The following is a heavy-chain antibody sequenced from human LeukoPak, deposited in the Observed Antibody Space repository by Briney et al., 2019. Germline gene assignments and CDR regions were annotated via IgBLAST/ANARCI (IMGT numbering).Heavy chain of an antibody. CDR1: GFTFSSYW. D-gene: IGHD2-15*01. V-gene: IGHV3-74*01. Sequence: GGSLRLSCAASGFTFSSYWMHWVRQAPGKGLVWVSRINSDGSSTSYADSVKGRFTISRDNAKNTLYLQMNSLRAEDTAVYYCATVDCSGGSCYSGIDVWGQGTPFTVSS. CDR3: ATVDCSGGSCYSGIDV. CDR2: INSDGSST. J-gene: IGHJ6*02.